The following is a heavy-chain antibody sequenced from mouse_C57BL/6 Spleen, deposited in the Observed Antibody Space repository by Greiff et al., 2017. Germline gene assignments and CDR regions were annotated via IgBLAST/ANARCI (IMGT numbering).Heavy chain of an antibody. CDR1: GFTFSDYY. CDR2: ISNGGGST. Sequence: EVMLVESGGGLVQPGGSLKLSCAASGFTFSDYYMYWVRQTPEKRLEWVAYISNGGGSTYYPDTVKGRFTISRDNAKNTLYLQMSRLKSEDTAMYYSARHPYAMDYWGQETSVTVSS. J-gene: IGHJ4*01. V-gene: IGHV5-12*01. CDR3: ARHPYAMDY.